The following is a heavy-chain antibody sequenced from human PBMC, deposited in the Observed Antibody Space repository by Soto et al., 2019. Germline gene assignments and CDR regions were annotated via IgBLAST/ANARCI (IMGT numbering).Heavy chain of an antibody. Sequence: EVHLVESGGRLVRPGGSLRVSCTASDFSLSNAWMNWVRQAPGRGLFWVGRIRSKIDGDTTDYAAPVRGRFFISRDDSKPTLHLPMSARKTEDPGLYNCATDPVCSGGSCKKYWAQGTRASVSS. J-gene: IGHJ4*02. D-gene: IGHD2-15*01. CDR2: IRSKIDGDTT. V-gene: IGHV3-15*07. CDR1: DFSLSNAW. CDR3: ATDPVCSGGSCKKY.